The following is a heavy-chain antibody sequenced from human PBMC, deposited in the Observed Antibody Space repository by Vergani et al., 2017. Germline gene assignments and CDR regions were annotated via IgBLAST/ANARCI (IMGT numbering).Heavy chain of an antibody. V-gene: IGHV1-2*02. Sequence: QVQLVQSGAEVKKPGASVKVSCKASGYTFTGYYMHWVRQAPGQGLEWMGWINPNSGGTNYAQKFQGRVTMTRDTSISTAYMELSRLRSDDTAVYYCARGGGYCSGGSCYNWFDPWGQGTLVTVSS. D-gene: IGHD2-15*01. CDR3: ARGGGYCSGGSCYNWFDP. CDR1: GYTFTGYY. J-gene: IGHJ5*02. CDR2: INPNSGGT.